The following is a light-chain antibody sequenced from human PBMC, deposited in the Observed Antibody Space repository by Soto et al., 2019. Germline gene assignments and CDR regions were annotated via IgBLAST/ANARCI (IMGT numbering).Light chain of an antibody. CDR1: QSVNTN. Sequence: EIVITQSPATLSLSPLERSTLCCSSCQSVNTNLAWYQQKPGQAPRLLIYGASTRATGIPARFSGSGSGTEFTLTISSLQSEDFAVYYCQQYNTWPPVTFGGGTKVDIK. CDR3: QQYNTWPPVT. J-gene: IGKJ4*01. CDR2: GAS. V-gene: IGKV3-15*01.